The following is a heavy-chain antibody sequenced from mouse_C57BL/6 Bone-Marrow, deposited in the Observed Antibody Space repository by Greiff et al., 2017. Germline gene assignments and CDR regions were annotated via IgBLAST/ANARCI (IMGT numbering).Heavy chain of an antibody. J-gene: IGHJ2*01. Sequence: EVQLQQSGPELVQPGASVKISCTASGYSFTDYYMHWVKPSTGQSLEWIGVINPNSGSTSYNQKFKGKATLTVDPSSSTAYLQLISLTAEGSAFDYCARGDYWGQGTTLTVSS. CDR3: ARGDY. CDR1: GYSFTDYY. CDR2: INPNSGST. V-gene: IGHV1-39*01.